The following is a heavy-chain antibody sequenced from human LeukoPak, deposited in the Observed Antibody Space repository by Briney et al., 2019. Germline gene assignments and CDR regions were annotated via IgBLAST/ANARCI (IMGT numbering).Heavy chain of an antibody. J-gene: IGHJ6*04. Sequence: GGSLRLSCAASGFTFDDYAMHWVRQAPGKGLEWVSGISWNSGSIGYADSVKGRFTISRDNSKNTLYLQMNSLRAEDTAVYYCAREAPRMDVWGKGTTVTVSS. CDR1: GFTFDDYA. CDR3: AREAPRMDV. V-gene: IGHV3-9*01. CDR2: ISWNSGSI.